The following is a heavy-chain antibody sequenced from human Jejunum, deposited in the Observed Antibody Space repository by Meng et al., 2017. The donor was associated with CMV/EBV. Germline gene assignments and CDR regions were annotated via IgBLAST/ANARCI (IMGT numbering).Heavy chain of an antibody. D-gene: IGHD3-10*01. CDR1: IGSFY. J-gene: IGHJ6*02. CDR3: ARGRVYYYGWNPPYATDV. V-gene: IGHV4-59*01. CDR2: ISSSGTT. Sequence: IGSFYWTWIRQPPEKGLEWIGYISSSGTTNYNPSLKSRLTMSVDASQNQFSLNLRSVTAADTAVYHCARGRVYYYGWNPPYATDVWGRGTTVTVSS.